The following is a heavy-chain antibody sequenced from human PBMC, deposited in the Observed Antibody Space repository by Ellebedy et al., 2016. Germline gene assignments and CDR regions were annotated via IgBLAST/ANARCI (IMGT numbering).Heavy chain of an antibody. V-gene: IGHV3-30*18. CDR1: GFTFSSYG. J-gene: IGHJ4*02. CDR3: AKDFSYYDSSGYYLVY. D-gene: IGHD3-22*01. Sequence: GESLKISXAASGFTFSSYGMHWVRQAPGKGLEWVAVISYDGSNKYYADSVKGRFTISRDNSKNTLYLQMNSLRAEDTAVYYCAKDFSYYDSSGYYLVYWGQGTLVTVSS. CDR2: ISYDGSNK.